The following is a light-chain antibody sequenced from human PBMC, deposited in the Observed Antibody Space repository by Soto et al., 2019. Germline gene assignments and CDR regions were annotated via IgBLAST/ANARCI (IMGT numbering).Light chain of an antibody. J-gene: IGKJ4*01. CDR1: QSLNGN. Sequence: EIVMTQSPATLSVSPAERATLSCRASQSLNGNLAWYQQKPGQGPRLLIYGASTRATGIPARFSGSGSGTEFTLTISSLQSEDFAVYHCQLYNKWPLTFGGGTKVEIK. CDR2: GAS. V-gene: IGKV3-15*01. CDR3: QLYNKWPLT.